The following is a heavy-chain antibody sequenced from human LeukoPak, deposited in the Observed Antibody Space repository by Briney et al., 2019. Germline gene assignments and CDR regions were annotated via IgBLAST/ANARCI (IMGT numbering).Heavy chain of an antibody. J-gene: IGHJ6*03. CDR2: INPNNGGT. D-gene: IGHD2-15*01. CDR3: ANLGYCSGGSCYYYYMDV. V-gene: IGHV1-2*02. Sequence: ASVKVSCKASGYTFTGYYMHWVRQAPGQGLEWMGWINPNNGGTNYAQKFQGRVTMTRDTSISTAYMELSRLRSDDTAVYYCANLGYCSGGSCYYYYMDVWGKGTTVTVSS. CDR1: GYTFTGYY.